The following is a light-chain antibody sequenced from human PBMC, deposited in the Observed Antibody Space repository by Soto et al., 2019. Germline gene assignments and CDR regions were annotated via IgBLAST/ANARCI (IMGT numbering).Light chain of an antibody. CDR2: GAS. V-gene: IGKV3-15*01. J-gene: IGKJ1*01. CDR1: QSVSSN. CDR3: QQYNNWWWT. Sequence: EIVMTQSPATLSVSPGERATLSCRASQSVSSNLAWYQQKPGQAPRLLIYGASTRATGIPARFSGSGSGTEFTLTISSLQSEDFEVYYCQQYNNWWWTFGQGTKV.